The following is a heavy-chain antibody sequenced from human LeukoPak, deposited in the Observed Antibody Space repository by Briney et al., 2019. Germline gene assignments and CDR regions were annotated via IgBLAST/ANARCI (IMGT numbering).Heavy chain of an antibody. Sequence: NPSETLSLTCAVYGGSFSGYYWSWIRQPPGKGLEWIGEINHSGSTNYNPSLKSRVTISVDTSKNQFSLKLSSVTAADTAVYYCAREPDSSSSGSLSYYFDYWGQGTLVTVSS. CDR2: INHSGST. CDR1: GGSFSGYY. J-gene: IGHJ4*02. CDR3: AREPDSSSSGSLSYYFDY. V-gene: IGHV4-34*01. D-gene: IGHD6-6*01.